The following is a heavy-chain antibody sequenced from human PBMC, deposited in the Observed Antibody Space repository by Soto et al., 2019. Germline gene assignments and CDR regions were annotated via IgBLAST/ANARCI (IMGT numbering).Heavy chain of an antibody. J-gene: IGHJ4*02. V-gene: IGHV3-33*01. CDR1: GFTFSSYG. CDR3: AGHSGGWHGRGFPLDY. Sequence: GGSLRLSCAASGFTFSSYGMHWVRQAPGRGLEWVAVIWYDGSNEYYADSVKGRFTISRDNSKNTLYLQMNSLRAEDTAVYYCAGHSGGWHGRGFPLDYWGQGTLVTVSS. CDR2: IWYDGSNE. D-gene: IGHD6-19*01.